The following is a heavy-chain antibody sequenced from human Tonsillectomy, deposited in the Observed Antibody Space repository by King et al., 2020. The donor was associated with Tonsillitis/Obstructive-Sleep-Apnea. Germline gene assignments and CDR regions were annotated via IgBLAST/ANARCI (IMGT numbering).Heavy chain of an antibody. CDR3: ARVGGSNYGGSFDY. CDR1: GFTVSSNY. Sequence: QLVQSGGGLIQPGGSLRLSCAASGFTVSSNYMSWVRQAPGKGLEWVSVIYSGGSINYADSVKGRFTISRDNSNKTLSLQMNSLRAEDTAVYYCARVGGSNYGGSFDYWGQGTLVTVSS. J-gene: IGHJ4*02. CDR2: IYSGGSI. V-gene: IGHV3-53*01. D-gene: IGHD4-11*01.